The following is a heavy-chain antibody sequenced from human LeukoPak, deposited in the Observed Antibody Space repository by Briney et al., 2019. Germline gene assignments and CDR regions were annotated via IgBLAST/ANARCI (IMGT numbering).Heavy chain of an antibody. CDR3: ARERIYCNGGSCYSPPYYYYYGMDV. V-gene: IGHV1-2*02. J-gene: IGHJ6*02. Sequence: ASVKVSCKASGYTFTGYYMHWVRQAPGQGLEWMGWINPNSGGTNYAQKFQGRVTMTRDTSISTAYMELSRLRSDDTAVYYCARERIYCNGGSCYSPPYYYYYGMDVWGQGTTVTVSS. CDR1: GYTFTGYY. D-gene: IGHD2-15*01. CDR2: INPNSGGT.